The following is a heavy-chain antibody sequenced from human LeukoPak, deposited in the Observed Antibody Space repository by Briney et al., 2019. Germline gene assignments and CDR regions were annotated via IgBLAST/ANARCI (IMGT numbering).Heavy chain of an antibody. CDR3: ARDSRDGYNHDY. D-gene: IGHD5-24*01. CDR2: ISSSSSYI. V-gene: IGHV3-21*01. CDR1: GFTFSSYS. J-gene: IGHJ4*02. Sequence: PGGSLRLSCAASGFTFSSYSMNWVRQAPGKGLEWVSSISSSSSYIYYADSVKGRFTISRDNAKNSLYLQMNSLRAEDTAVYYCARDSRDGYNHDYWGQGTLVTVSS.